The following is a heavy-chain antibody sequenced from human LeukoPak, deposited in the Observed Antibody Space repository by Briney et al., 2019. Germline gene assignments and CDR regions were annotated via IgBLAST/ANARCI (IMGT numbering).Heavy chain of an antibody. CDR3: ASQSGATGTYFDS. CDR2: FYYTGST. Sequence: KPSETLSLTCTVSGGSIGSSSYYWGWIRQPPGKGLDWIGSFYYTGSTYYNPSLKSRVTISIDTSKNQFSLKLGYVTAADTAVYYCASQSGATGTYFDSWGQGTLVTVSS. CDR1: GGSIGSSSYY. V-gene: IGHV4-39*01. D-gene: IGHD1-1*01. J-gene: IGHJ4*02.